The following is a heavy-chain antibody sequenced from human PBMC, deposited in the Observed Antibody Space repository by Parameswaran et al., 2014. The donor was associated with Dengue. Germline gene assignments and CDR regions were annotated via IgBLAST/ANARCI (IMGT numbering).Heavy chain of an antibody. V-gene: IGHV4-31*02. Sequence: RWIRQPPGKGLEWIGYIYYSGSTYYNPSLKSRVTISVDTSKNQFSLKLSSVTAADTAVYYCARDLDTAMVSYAFDIWGQGTMVTVSS. D-gene: IGHD5-18*01. CDR2: IYYSGST. CDR3: ARDLDTAMVSYAFDI. J-gene: IGHJ3*02.